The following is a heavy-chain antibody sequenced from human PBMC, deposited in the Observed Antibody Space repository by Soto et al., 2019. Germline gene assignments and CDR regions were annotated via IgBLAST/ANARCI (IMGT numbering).Heavy chain of an antibody. CDR1: GGTFSSYA. CDR2: IIPMFGRP. V-gene: IGHV1-69*13. J-gene: IGHJ4*02. D-gene: IGHD5-12*01. CDR3: ARDLGSGYDPGDY. Sequence: GASVKVSCKASGGTFSSYAINWVRQAPGQGLEWMGGIIPMFGRPNYAQKFQGRVTITADESTSTAYMELSSLRSEDTAVFYCARDLGSGYDPGDYWGQGTLVTVSS.